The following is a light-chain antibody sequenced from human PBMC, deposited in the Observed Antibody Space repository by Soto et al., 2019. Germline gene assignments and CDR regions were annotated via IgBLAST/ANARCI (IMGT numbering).Light chain of an antibody. CDR1: NIGSKS. V-gene: IGLV3-21*04. J-gene: IGLJ1*01. Sequence: SYELTQPPSVSVAPGKTARITCGGTNIGSKSVHWYQQKPGQAPVLVIYYDSDRPSGIPERFSGSNSGNTATLTISRVEAGDEADYYCQVWDSSSDHPVFGTGTQLTVL. CDR2: YDS. CDR3: QVWDSSSDHPV.